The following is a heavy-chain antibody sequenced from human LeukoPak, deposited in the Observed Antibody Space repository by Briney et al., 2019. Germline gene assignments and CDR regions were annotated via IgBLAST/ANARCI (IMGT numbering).Heavy chain of an antibody. Sequence: GGSLRLSCAASGFTFSSYAMHWVRQAPGKGLEYVSAISSNGGSTYYANSVKGRFTISRDNSKNTLYLQMGSLRAEDMAVYYCARGYSGSYYAASDIWGQGTMVTVSS. J-gene: IGHJ3*02. V-gene: IGHV3-64*01. CDR3: ARGYSGSYYAASDI. CDR2: ISSNGGST. CDR1: GFTFSSYA. D-gene: IGHD1-26*01.